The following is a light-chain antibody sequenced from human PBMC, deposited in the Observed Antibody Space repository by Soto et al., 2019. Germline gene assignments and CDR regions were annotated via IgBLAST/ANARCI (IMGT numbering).Light chain of an antibody. V-gene: IGLV2-18*02. Sequence: QSALTQPPSVSGSPGQSVTISCTGTSSDIGSYNRVSWYQQPPGTAPKLMIYEVSNRPSGVPDRFSGSKSGNTASLTISGLQAEDEADYYCSSYTSSSTVVFGGGTQLT. CDR3: SSYTSSSTVV. CDR1: SSDIGSYNR. CDR2: EVS. J-gene: IGLJ2*01.